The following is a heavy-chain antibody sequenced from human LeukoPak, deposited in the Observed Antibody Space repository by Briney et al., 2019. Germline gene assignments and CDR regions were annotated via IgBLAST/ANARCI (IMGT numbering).Heavy chain of an antibody. Sequence: PGGSLRLSCAASGFTFSSYGMHWVRQAPGKGLEWVAIISYDGSNKYYADSVKGRFTIARDNSKTTLYLQMNSLRAEDTAVYYCARDRDYYDSSGYYSAFDYWGQGTLVTVSS. V-gene: IGHV3-30*03. CDR2: ISYDGSNK. CDR1: GFTFSSYG. CDR3: ARDRDYYDSSGYYSAFDY. J-gene: IGHJ4*02. D-gene: IGHD3-22*01.